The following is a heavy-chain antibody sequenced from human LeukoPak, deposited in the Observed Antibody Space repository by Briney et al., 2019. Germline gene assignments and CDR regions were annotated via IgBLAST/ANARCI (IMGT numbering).Heavy chain of an antibody. CDR3: ARSTYCGGDCYPALGY. CDR1: GFTFSSYS. Sequence: GGSLRLSCAASGFTFSSYSMNWVRQAPGKGPEWVSYISSSNNTIYYADSVKGRFTISRDNAKNSLYLKMNSLRDEDTAVYYCARSTYCGGDCYPALGYWGQGTPVTVSS. J-gene: IGHJ4*02. D-gene: IGHD2-21*02. CDR2: ISSSNNTI. V-gene: IGHV3-48*02.